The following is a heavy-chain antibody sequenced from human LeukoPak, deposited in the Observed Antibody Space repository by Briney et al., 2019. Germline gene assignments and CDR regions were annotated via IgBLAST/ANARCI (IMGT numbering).Heavy chain of an antibody. CDR1: EFTLRSYA. D-gene: IGHD3-22*01. Sequence: GRSLRLSCAASEFTLRSYAMHWVRRTPGKGLEWAAVISTDGSVQYYADSVKGRFTISRDNSKNTLYLQMSSLRAEDTAVYYCARWSVGDYDKAFDIWGQGTMVTVSS. CDR3: ARWSVGDYDKAFDI. V-gene: IGHV3-30*15. CDR2: ISTDGSVQ. J-gene: IGHJ3*02.